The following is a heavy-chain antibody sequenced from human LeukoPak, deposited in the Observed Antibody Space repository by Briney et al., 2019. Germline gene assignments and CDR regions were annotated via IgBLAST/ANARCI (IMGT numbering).Heavy chain of an antibody. D-gene: IGHD1-1*01. CDR3: ARYRRRLRGMNGDAYAFYI. Sequence: PGGSLRLSCAASGFSVRSNYVSWVRQAPGKGLEWVSMIYSDGSIFQAESVKGRFTISRDNSRNSLDLQIKSMRGEDTAVYLCARYRRRLRGMNGDAYAFYIWGQGTMVTVSS. CDR2: IYSDGSI. J-gene: IGHJ3*02. V-gene: IGHV3-53*01. CDR1: GFSVRSNY.